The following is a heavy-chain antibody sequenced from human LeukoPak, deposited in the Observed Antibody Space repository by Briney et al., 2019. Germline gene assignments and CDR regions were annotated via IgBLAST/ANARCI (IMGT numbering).Heavy chain of an antibody. J-gene: IGHJ4*02. Sequence: SETLSLTCTVSGGSIRNYYWNWIRQSAGKGLELIGRIHISGSTNSNPSLKSRVTMSVDTSKNQFSLRLSSVTAADTAVYYCARRRVDSGSHHFDYWGQGTLVTVSS. V-gene: IGHV4-4*07. CDR2: IHISGST. D-gene: IGHD1-26*01. CDR3: ARRRVDSGSHHFDY. CDR1: GGSIRNYY.